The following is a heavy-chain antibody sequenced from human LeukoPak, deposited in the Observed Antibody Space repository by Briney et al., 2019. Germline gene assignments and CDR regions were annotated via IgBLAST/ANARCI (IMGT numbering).Heavy chain of an antibody. J-gene: IGHJ3*02. D-gene: IGHD2-15*01. CDR3: ARDGYCGGGSCYSEDAFDI. V-gene: IGHV3-53*01. CDR2: IYSGGST. CDR1: GFTFSGSA. Sequence: PGGSLRLSCAASGFTFSGSAMHWVRQASGKGLEWVSVIYSGGSTYYADSVKGRFTISRDNSKNTLYLQMNSLRAEDTAVYYCARDGYCGGGSCYSEDAFDIWGQGTMVTVSS.